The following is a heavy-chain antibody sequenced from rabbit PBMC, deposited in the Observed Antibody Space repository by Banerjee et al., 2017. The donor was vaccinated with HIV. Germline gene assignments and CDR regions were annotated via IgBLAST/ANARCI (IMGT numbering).Heavy chain of an antibody. CDR1: GFTISSISW. Sequence: QSLEESGGGLVKPGASLTLTCTASGFTISSISWICWVRQAPGKGLELIACIYSSNGDKWYASWVNGRFTISRSTSLNTVDLKMTSLTVADTATYFCGRDRDGVTGWNFGLWGPGTLVTVS. V-gene: IGHV1S43*01. D-gene: IGHD7-1*01. J-gene: IGHJ4*01. CDR3: GRDRDGVTGWNFGL. CDR2: IYSSNGDK.